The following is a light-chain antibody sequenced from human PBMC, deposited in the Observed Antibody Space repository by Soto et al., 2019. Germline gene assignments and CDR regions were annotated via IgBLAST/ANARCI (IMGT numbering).Light chain of an antibody. V-gene: IGKV3-15*01. J-gene: IGKJ2*01. CDR2: GAS. Sequence: EIVMTQSPATLSVSPGERATLSCRASQSVSSNLAWYQQKPGQAPRLLIYGASTRATGIPARFSGSVSGTGFTLTISSVQCGDFAVYYCQRYNNWPYTLGQGTKLEIK. CDR1: QSVSSN. CDR3: QRYNNWPYT.